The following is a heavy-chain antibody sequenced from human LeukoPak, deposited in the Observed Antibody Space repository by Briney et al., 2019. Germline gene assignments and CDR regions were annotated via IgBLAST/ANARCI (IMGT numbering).Heavy chain of an antibody. D-gene: IGHD2-8*01. CDR1: GFTFRSSG. J-gene: IGHJ4*02. CDR3: ARAFYCSNGVCSSLGDH. V-gene: IGHV3-23*01. Sequence: GGSLRLSCAASGFTFRSSGMSWVRQAPGKGLEWVSAISGSGSSTYYADSVKGRFTISRDNSKNTLYLQMNSLRAEDTATYYCARAFYCSNGVCSSLGDHWGQGTLVTVSS. CDR2: ISGSGSST.